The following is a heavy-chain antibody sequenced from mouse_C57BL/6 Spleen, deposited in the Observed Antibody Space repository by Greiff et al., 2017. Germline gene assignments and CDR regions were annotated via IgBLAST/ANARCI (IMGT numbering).Heavy chain of an antibody. CDR2: INNSNGGT. J-gene: IGHJ4*01. D-gene: IGHD1-1*01. CDR1: GYTFTSYW. V-gene: IGHV1-53*01. CDR3: ARPAVVAPDYAMDD. Sequence: VQLQQSGTELVKPGASVKLSCKASGYTFTSYWMHWVKQRPGRGIDWIGNINNSNGGTNYNENVKSKATLTVDKSSSTAYMQLSSLTSEDYAVYYCARPAVVAPDYAMDDWGQGTSVTVSA.